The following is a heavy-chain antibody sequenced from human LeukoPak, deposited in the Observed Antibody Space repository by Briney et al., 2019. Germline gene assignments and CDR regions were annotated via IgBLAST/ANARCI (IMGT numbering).Heavy chain of an antibody. V-gene: IGHV3-7*01. CDR1: GFTFGRDW. CDR2: IKHDQSET. J-gene: IGHJ5*02. Sequence: GGSLRLSCAASGFTFGRDWVSWVRQAPGKGLGWVATIKHDQSETYYVDSVKGRFAVSRDNGQNSLFLRMSSLRVEDTALYFCAKWDFFGDYFTFDPRGQGALVVVSS. D-gene: IGHD2/OR15-2a*01. CDR3: AKWDFFGDYFTFDP.